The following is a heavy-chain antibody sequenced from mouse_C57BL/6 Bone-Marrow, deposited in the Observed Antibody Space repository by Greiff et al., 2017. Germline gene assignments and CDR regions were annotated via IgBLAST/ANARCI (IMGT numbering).Heavy chain of an antibody. CDR3: FYYYGSSYNFDY. CDR2: INPNYGTT. J-gene: IGHJ2*01. CDR1: GYSFTDYN. D-gene: IGHD1-1*01. Sequence: VQLKESGPELVKPGASVKISCKASGYSFTDYNMNWVKQSNGKSLEWIGVINPNYGTTSCNQKFKGKATLTVDQSSSTAYMQLNSLTSEDSAVYYCFYYYGSSYNFDYWGQGTTLTVSS. V-gene: IGHV1-39*01.